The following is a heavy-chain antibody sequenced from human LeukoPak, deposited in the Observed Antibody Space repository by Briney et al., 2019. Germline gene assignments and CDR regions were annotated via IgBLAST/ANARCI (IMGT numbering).Heavy chain of an antibody. CDR2: ISSSGSTI. CDR1: GFTFSSYE. J-gene: IGHJ6*04. CDR3: ARDSSGWYDGYYYGMDV. V-gene: IGHV3-48*03. Sequence: PGGSLRLSCAASGFTFSSYEMNWVRQAPGKGLEGVSYISSSGSTIYYADSVKGRFTISRDNAKNSLYLQMNSLRAEDTAVYYCARDSSGWYDGYYYGMDVWGKGTTVTVSS. D-gene: IGHD6-19*01.